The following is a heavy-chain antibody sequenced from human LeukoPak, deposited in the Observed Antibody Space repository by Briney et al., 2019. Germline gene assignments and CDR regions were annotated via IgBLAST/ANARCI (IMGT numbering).Heavy chain of an antibody. Sequence: GGSLRLSCAASGFTFSSYAMSWVRQAPGKGLEWVSAISGSGGSTYYADSVKGRFTISRDNSENTLYLKLNSLRAEDTAVYYCAKALEVTAIFDYWGQGTLVTVSS. CDR1: GFTFSSYA. CDR3: AKALEVTAIFDY. CDR2: ISGSGGST. V-gene: IGHV3-23*01. J-gene: IGHJ4*02. D-gene: IGHD2-21*02.